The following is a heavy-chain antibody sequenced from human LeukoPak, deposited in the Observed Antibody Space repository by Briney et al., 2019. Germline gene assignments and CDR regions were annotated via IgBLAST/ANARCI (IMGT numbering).Heavy chain of an antibody. V-gene: IGHV3-15*01. J-gene: IGHJ4*02. D-gene: IGHD2-15*01. CDR3: TTILGGSSGY. CDR1: VFTFSNAR. Sequence: GGSLRLSCAASVFTFSNARMNWVRHAPWKGLEWVGRIKSKTGGGTTAYASPVKGRFTISRDDSENTLYLQMNSLKTEDTAVYYCTTILGGSSGYWGQGTLVTVSS. CDR2: IKSKTGGGTT.